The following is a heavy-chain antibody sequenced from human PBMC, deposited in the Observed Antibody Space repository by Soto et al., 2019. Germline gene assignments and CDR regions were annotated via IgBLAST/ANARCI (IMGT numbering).Heavy chain of an antibody. CDR2: IKRKTDGGTT. Sequence: GGSLRLSCGASGFTFGNAWMNWVRQAPGKGLEWVGRIKRKTDGGTTDYAAAVKGRFTISRDDSKSTLYLQMNSLKSDDTAVYYCTTDRGIVVVCWGQGTLVTVSS. V-gene: IGHV3-15*01. J-gene: IGHJ4*02. D-gene: IGHD2-2*01. CDR3: TTDRGIVVVC. CDR1: GFTFGNAW.